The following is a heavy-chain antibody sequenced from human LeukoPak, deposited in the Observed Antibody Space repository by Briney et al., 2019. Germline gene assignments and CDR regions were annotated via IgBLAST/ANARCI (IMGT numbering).Heavy chain of an antibody. Sequence: SETLSLTCTVSGGSIGSYYWNWIRQPAGKGLEWIGRIYTSGSTNYNPSLKSRVTMSLDTSKNQFSLKLRSVTAADTAVYYCARGPAAISWFDPWGQGTLVTVSS. CDR3: ARGPAAISWFDP. D-gene: IGHD2-2*01. V-gene: IGHV4-4*07. CDR2: IYTSGST. CDR1: GGSIGSYY. J-gene: IGHJ5*02.